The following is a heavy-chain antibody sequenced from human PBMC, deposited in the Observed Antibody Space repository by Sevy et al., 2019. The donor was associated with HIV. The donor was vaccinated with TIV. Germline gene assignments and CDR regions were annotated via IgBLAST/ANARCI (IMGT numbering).Heavy chain of an antibody. Sequence: GGSLRLSCAASGFTFSSYGMHWVRQAPGKGLEWVAFVEFDGKIKNYVDSVKGRFTISRDNSKNTIFLKMHNLRTEDTAVYYCTKDHCSGASCYRGRFDFWGQGTLVTVSS. CDR3: TKDHCSGASCYRGRFDF. V-gene: IGHV3-30*02. CDR2: VEFDGKIK. CDR1: GFTFSSYG. D-gene: IGHD2-15*01. J-gene: IGHJ4*02.